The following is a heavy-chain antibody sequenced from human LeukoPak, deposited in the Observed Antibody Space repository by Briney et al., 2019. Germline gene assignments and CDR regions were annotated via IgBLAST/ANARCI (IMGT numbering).Heavy chain of an antibody. Sequence: GGSLRLSCAASGFTFSDYYMSWIRQAPGKGLEWASYISSSGSTIYYTDSVKGRFTISRDNAKNSLYLQMNSLRAEDTAVYYCARGIRQYAKSYFDYWGQGTLVTVSS. CDR1: GFTFSDYY. J-gene: IGHJ4*02. CDR3: ARGIRQYAKSYFDY. CDR2: ISSSGSTI. V-gene: IGHV3-11*01. D-gene: IGHD4-11*01.